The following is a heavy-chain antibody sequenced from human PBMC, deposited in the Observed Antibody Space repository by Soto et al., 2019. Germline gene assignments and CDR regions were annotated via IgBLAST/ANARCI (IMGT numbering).Heavy chain of an antibody. J-gene: IGHJ4*02. CDR3: ARADCSGGSCYTCDK. Sequence: QVQLVQSGAEVRKPGASVKVSCKASGYTLTAYYLHWVRQAPGQGLEWVGWIHPNSGDTNYAQKFQGRVTLTRDTALSTAYMDLKRLNFNDTAIYYCARADCSGGSCYTCDKWGQGTLITVSS. CDR2: IHPNSGDT. V-gene: IGHV1-2*02. CDR1: GYTLTAYY. D-gene: IGHD2-15*01.